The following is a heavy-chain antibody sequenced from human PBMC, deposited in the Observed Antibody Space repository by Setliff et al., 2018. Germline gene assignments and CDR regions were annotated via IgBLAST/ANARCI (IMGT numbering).Heavy chain of an antibody. V-gene: IGHV1-24*01. CDR2: SDPEDGET. D-gene: IGHD3-22*01. CDR1: GYTLTELS. Sequence: ASVKVSCKVSGYTLTELSMHWVRQAPGKGLEWMGGSDPEDGETIYAQKFQGRVTMTEDTSTDTAYMELSSLRSEGTAVYYCATGSGYYFIPVYWGQGTLVTVSS. CDR3: ATGSGYYFIPVY. J-gene: IGHJ4*02.